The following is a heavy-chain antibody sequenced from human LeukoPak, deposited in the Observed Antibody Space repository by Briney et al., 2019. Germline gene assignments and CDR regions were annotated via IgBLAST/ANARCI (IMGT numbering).Heavy chain of an antibody. Sequence: ASVKVSCKASGGTFSSYAISWVRQAPGQGLEWMGGIIPIFGTANYAQKFQGRVTITADKSTSTAYMELSSLRSEDTAVYYCATRPGQLVHYYYYYMDVWGKGTTVTVSS. CDR3: ATRPGQLVHYYYYYMDV. CDR1: GGTFSSYA. D-gene: IGHD6-6*01. V-gene: IGHV1-69*06. CDR2: IIPIFGTA. J-gene: IGHJ6*03.